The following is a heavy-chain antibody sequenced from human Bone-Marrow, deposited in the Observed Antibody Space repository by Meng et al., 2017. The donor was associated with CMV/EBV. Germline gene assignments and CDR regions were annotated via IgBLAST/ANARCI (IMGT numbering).Heavy chain of an antibody. CDR3: ARDDVPETDKYYDFWSGPGGGYYYYGMDV. CDR2: IYSGDST. CDR1: GFTVSSNY. J-gene: IGHJ6*02. D-gene: IGHD3-3*01. V-gene: IGHV3-53*05. Sequence: GESLKISCAASGFTVSSNYMSWVRQAPGKGLEWVSVIYSGDSTFYADSVKGRFTISRDNSKNTLYLQMNSLRAEDTAVYYCARDDVPETDKYYDFWSGPGGGYYYYGMDVWGQGTTVTVSS.